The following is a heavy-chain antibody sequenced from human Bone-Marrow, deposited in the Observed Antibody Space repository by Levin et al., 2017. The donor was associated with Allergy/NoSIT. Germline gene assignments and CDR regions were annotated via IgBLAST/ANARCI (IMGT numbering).Heavy chain of an antibody. CDR3: ARGGAGSFDY. CDR1: GFTFSNNW. J-gene: IGHJ4*02. V-gene: IGHV3-74*01. D-gene: IGHD4/OR15-4a*01. CDR2: INNDGSSA. Sequence: GGSLRLSCAVSGFTFSNNWMHWVRQAPGMGLVWVSRINNDGSSATYADSVEGRFTSSRDNAKNTLYLQMNSLRAEDTGVYFCARGGAGSFDYWGQGTLVTVSS.